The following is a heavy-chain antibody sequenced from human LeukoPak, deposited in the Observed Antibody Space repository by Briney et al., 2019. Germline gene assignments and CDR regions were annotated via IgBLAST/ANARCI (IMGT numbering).Heavy chain of an antibody. V-gene: IGHV4-39*07. CDR2: IFYSGST. CDR3: ARGRAGSGYYLGTNFDY. J-gene: IGHJ4*02. D-gene: IGHD3-22*01. CDR1: GGSISTSNYY. Sequence: PSETLSLTCTVSGGSISTSNYYWGWIRQPPGKGLEWIGNIFYSGSTYYSPSVKSRVTISVDTSKNQFSLKLSSVTAADTAVYYCARGRAGSGYYLGTNFDYWGQGTLVTVSS.